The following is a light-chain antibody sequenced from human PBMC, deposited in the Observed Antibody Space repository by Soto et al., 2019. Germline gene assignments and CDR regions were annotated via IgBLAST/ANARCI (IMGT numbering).Light chain of an antibody. Sequence: DIQMTQSPSSLSASLGDRVTITCRASQSIVTYLNWYLQKPGKAPKLLIYTASSLQSGVPSRFSGSGSGTDFTLTISSLQPEDFATYYCQQYSSYWTFGQGTKVDIK. CDR2: TAS. J-gene: IGKJ1*01. CDR3: QQYSSYWT. CDR1: QSIVTY. V-gene: IGKV1-39*01.